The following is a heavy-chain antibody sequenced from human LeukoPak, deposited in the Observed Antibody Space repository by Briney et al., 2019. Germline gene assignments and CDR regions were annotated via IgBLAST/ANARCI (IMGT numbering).Heavy chain of an antibody. CDR1: GSAFTSYV. D-gene: IGHD6-13*01. Sequence: ASVKVSCKASGSAFTSYVMHWVRQAPGQRLEWMGRIKAGNGNTKYSQKFQGRVTITRDTSASTAYMELSSLRSDDTAVYYCARDGYSSSWSLSWFDPWGQGNLVTVYS. J-gene: IGHJ5*02. V-gene: IGHV1-3*01. CDR2: IKAGNGNT. CDR3: ARDGYSSSWSLSWFDP.